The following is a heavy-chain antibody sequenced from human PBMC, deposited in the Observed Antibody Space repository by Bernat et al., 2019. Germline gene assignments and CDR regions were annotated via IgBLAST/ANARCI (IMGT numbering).Heavy chain of an antibody. Sequence: EVQLLESGGGLVQPGGSLRLSCAASGFTFSSYAMSWVRQAPGKGLAWVSAISGSGGSTNYADSVKGRFTISRDNSKNTLYLPMNSLRAEDTAVYYCAKKSLRVQGYFQHWGQGTLVTVSS. V-gene: IGHV3-23*01. CDR2: ISGSGGST. CDR1: GFTFSSYA. J-gene: IGHJ1*01. CDR3: AKKSLRVQGYFQH.